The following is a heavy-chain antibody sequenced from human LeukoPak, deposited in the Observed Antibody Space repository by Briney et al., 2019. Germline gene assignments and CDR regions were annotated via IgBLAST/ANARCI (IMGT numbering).Heavy chain of an antibody. CDR1: GGTFSSYT. Sequence: SVKVSCKASGGTFSSYTISWVRQAPGQGLEWMGRIIPILGIANYAQKFQGRVTITADKSTSTAYLELSSLRSEDTAVYYCARVPYDSSGYSDYWGQGTLVTVSS. CDR3: ARVPYDSSGYSDY. V-gene: IGHV1-69*02. CDR2: IIPILGIA. D-gene: IGHD3-22*01. J-gene: IGHJ4*02.